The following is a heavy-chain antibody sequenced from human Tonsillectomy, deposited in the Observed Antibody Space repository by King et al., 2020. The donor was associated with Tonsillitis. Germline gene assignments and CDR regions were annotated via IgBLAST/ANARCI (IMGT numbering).Heavy chain of an antibody. J-gene: IGHJ6*02. CDR3: ARDIVVVPAAILYYYGMDV. V-gene: IGHV1-2*02. D-gene: IGHD2-2*01. CDR1: GYTFTGYY. CDR2: INPNSGGT. Sequence: QLVQSGAEVKKPGASVKVSCKASGYTFTGYYMHWVRQAPGQGLEWMGWINPNSGGTNYAQKFQGRVTMTRDTSISTAYMELSRLRSDDTAVDYCARDIVVVPAAILYYYGMDVWGQGTTVTVSS.